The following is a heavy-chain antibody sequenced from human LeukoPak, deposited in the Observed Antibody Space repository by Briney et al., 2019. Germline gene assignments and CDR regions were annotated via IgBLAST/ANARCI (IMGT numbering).Heavy chain of an antibody. D-gene: IGHD6-19*01. CDR2: FDPEDGET. V-gene: IGHV1-24*01. J-gene: IGHJ4*02. CDR3: ATSNAVAGTFDY. CDR1: GYTLTELS. Sequence: ASVKVSCKVSGYTLTELSMHWVRQAPGKGLEWMGGFDPEDGETIYAQKFQGRVTMTEDTSTDTAYVELSSLRSEDTAVYYCATSNAVAGTFDYWGQGTLVTVSS.